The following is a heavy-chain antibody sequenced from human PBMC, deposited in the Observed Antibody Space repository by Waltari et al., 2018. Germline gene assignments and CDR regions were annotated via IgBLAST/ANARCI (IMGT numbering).Heavy chain of an antibody. CDR3: ARGNIWGSYRPPDLP. CDR2: TIPIFGTA. V-gene: IGHV1-69*13. Sequence: QVQLVQSGAEVKKPGSSVKVSCKASGGTFSSYAISWVRQAPGQGLEWMGGTIPIFGTANYAQKFQGRVTITADESTSTADMELSSLRSEDTAVYYCARGNIWGSYRPPDLPWGQGTLVTVSS. J-gene: IGHJ5*02. D-gene: IGHD3-16*02. CDR1: GGTFSSYA.